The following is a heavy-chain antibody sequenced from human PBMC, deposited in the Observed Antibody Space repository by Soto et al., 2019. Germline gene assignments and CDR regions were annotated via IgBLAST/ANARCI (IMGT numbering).Heavy chain of an antibody. CDR2: INPATGAA. J-gene: IGHJ3*02. Sequence: QLHLVHSGAVVKKPGASVTVSCSASGYPVTAYYMHWVRQAPGRGLDWMGGINPATGAAKYTQTFQGRVTMTRDPSTSTLCMELSGLTAEDTAVFYCARGGGVGVAGSAAFDMWGQGTLVTVSS. CDR3: ARGGGVGVAGSAAFDM. V-gene: IGHV1-2*02. D-gene: IGHD3-3*01. CDR1: GYPVTAYY.